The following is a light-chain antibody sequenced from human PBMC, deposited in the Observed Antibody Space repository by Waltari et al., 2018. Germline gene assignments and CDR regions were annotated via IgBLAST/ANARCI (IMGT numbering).Light chain of an antibody. Sequence: QSVLTQPPSASGTPGQTVTISCSGSSSNIAYNTVTWYQQFPGAAPKLLIYSNSQRPSGVPDRFSASKSGTSASLVISRLQSEDEGDYYCASWDDSLVGPGFGVGTRLTVL. J-gene: IGLJ2*01. CDR1: SSNIAYNT. CDR2: SNS. CDR3: ASWDDSLVGPG. V-gene: IGLV1-44*01.